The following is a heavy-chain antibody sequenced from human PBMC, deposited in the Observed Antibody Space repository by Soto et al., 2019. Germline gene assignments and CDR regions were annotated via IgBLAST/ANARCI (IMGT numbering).Heavy chain of an antibody. CDR2: IDSDGSRI. CDR1: GFTFSNYW. V-gene: IGHV3-74*01. CDR3: VRTSLVVAVAPREDF. J-gene: IGHJ4*02. Sequence: EVQLVESGGGLVQPGESLRLSCAASGFTFSNYWMHWVRQAPGKGLVWVSRIDSDGSRISYADFVKGRFTISRDNAKNTVYLHMNSLTPEDTAVYYCVRTSLVVAVAPREDFWGQGTLVTVSS. D-gene: IGHD2-15*01.